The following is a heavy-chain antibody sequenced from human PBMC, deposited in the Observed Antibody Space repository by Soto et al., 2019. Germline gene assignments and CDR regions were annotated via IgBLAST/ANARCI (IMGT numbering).Heavy chain of an antibody. CDR2: IIPIFGTA. CDR3: ARDNTMVRGVIESPNWFDP. J-gene: IGHJ5*02. CDR1: GGTFSSYA. D-gene: IGHD3-10*01. Sequence: QVQLVQSGAEVKKPGSSVKVSCKASGGTFSSYAISWVRQAPGQGLEWMGGIIPIFGTANYAQKFQGSVTITADESTSTAYMELSSLRSEDTAVYYCARDNTMVRGVIESPNWFDPWGQGTLVTVSS. V-gene: IGHV1-69*01.